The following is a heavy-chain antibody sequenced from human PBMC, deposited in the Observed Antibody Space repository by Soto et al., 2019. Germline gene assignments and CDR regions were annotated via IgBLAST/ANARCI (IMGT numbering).Heavy chain of an antibody. V-gene: IGHV1-18*01. CDR1: GYAFTTYG. CDR3: ARGRDGDY. CDR2: ISAHNGNT. J-gene: IGHJ4*02. D-gene: IGHD6-6*01. Sequence: QVHLVQSGAEVKKPGASVKVSCKGSGYAFTTYGITWVRQAPGQGLEWMGWISAHNGNTNYEQKLQGRVTVTRDTSTSTAYMELRSLRSDDTAVYYCARGRDGDYWGQGALVTVSS.